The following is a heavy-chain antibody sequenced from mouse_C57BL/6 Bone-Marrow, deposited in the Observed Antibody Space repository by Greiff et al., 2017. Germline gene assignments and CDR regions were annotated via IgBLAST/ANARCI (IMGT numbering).Heavy chain of an antibody. V-gene: IGHV14-4*01. D-gene: IGHD2-4*01. CDR1: GFNIKDDY. CDR2: IDPEDGDT. Sequence: VQLQQSGAELVRPGASVKLSCTASGFNIKDDYMHWVKQRPEQGLEWIGWIDPEDGDTEYASKFQGKATITADTSSNTAYLQLSSLTSEDTAVYYCTFYSDYGVDWDFDVWGTGTTVTVSS. J-gene: IGHJ1*03. CDR3: TFYSDYGVDWDFDV.